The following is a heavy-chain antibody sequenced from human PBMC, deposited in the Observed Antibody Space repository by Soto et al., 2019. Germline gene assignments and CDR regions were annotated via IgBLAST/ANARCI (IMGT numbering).Heavy chain of an antibody. CDR2: VWKDGSNR. CDR1: GITFSDYG. CDR3: AKVPRGSNFGYYNF. J-gene: IGHJ4*02. V-gene: IGHV3-30*02. D-gene: IGHD5-18*01. Sequence: GGSLRLSCAASGITFSDYGMHWVRQAPGKGLEWVAGVWKDGSNRYYVDSVKGRFTISRDNSKNTLYLQMDSLRDEDTAVYYCAKVPRGSNFGYYNFWGQGTLVTVSS.